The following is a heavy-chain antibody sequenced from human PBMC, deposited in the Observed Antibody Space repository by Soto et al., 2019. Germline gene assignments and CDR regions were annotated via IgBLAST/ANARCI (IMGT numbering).Heavy chain of an antibody. J-gene: IGHJ4*02. CDR3: ARSTYYYDSSGYGFYYFDY. CDR2: IDWDDDK. D-gene: IGHD3-22*01. Sequence: GPTLVNPTETLTLTCTVSGFSLSNARMGVSWIRQPPGKALEWLARIDWDDDKYYSTSLKTRLTISKDTSKNQVVLTMTNMDPVDTATYYCARSTYYYDSSGYGFYYFDYWGQGTLVTVSS. CDR1: GFSLSNARMG. V-gene: IGHV2-70*11.